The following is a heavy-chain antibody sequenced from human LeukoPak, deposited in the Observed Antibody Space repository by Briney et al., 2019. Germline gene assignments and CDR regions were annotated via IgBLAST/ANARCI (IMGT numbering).Heavy chain of an antibody. CDR2: IYYSGST. D-gene: IGHD3-10*01. Sequence: PSETLSLTCTVSGGSISSYYWSWIRQPPGKGLEWIGYIYYSGSTNYNPSLKGRVTISVDTSKNQFSLKLSSVTAADTAVYYCARHHYYGSGSYAFDIWGQRTMVTVSS. J-gene: IGHJ3*02. CDR1: GGSISSYY. V-gene: IGHV4-59*08. CDR3: ARHHYYGSGSYAFDI.